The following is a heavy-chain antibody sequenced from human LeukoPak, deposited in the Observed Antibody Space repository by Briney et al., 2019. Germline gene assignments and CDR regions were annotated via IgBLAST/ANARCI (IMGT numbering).Heavy chain of an antibody. CDR1: GFTVSSNY. CDR2: IYIGGST. D-gene: IGHD2-2*02. J-gene: IGHJ4*02. V-gene: IGHV3-53*01. Sequence: GGSLRLSCAASGFTVSSNYMSWVRQAPGKWLEWVSVIYIGGSTYLADSVKGRFTISRDISKNTLYLQMNSLRAEDKAMYYCARLGFVVPAVIFDYWGQGTLVTVSS. CDR3: ARLGFVVPAVIFDY.